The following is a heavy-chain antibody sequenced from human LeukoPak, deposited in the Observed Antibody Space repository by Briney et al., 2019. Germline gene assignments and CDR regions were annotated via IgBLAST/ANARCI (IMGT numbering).Heavy chain of an antibody. CDR3: ATSRTFDY. CDR2: INSDGSST. Sequence: PGGSLRLSCAASGFTVRSNYMSWVRQAPGKGLVWVSRINSDGSSTSYADSVEGRFTISRDNAKNTVYPQMNSLRAEDTAVYYCATSRTFDYWGQGTLVTVSS. V-gene: IGHV3-74*01. CDR1: GFTVRSNY. J-gene: IGHJ4*02.